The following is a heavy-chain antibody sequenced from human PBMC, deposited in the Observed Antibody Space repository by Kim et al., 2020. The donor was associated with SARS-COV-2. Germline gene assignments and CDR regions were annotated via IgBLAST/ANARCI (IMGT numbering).Heavy chain of an antibody. CDR3: ARDEAAAGTSFAFDI. D-gene: IGHD6-13*01. Sequence: QKFQGRVTITRDTSASTAYMELSSLRSEDTAVYYCARDEAAAGTSFAFDIWGQGTMVTVSS. J-gene: IGHJ3*02. V-gene: IGHV1-3*01.